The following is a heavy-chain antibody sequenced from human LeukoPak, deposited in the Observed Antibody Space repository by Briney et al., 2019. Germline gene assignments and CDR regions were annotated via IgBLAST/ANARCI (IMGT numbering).Heavy chain of an antibody. Sequence: KPSETLSLPGPVYGGPFRGYNWGWFRQPPGKGLGWIGEINHSGSTNYNPSLKSRVTISVDTSKNQFSLKLSSVTAADTAVYYCERVSYIWNSAGFDPWGQGTLVTVSS. CDR2: INHSGST. V-gene: IGHV4-34*01. J-gene: IGHJ5*02. D-gene: IGHD1-7*01. CDR3: ERVSYIWNSAGFDP. CDR1: GGPFRGYN.